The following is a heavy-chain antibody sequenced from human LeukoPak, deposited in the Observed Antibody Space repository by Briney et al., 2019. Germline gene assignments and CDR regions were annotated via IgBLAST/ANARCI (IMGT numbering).Heavy chain of an antibody. V-gene: IGHV3-23*01. J-gene: IGHJ3*02. CDR1: GFTLSNYN. D-gene: IGHD3-3*01. CDR2: ISGSGGST. CDR3: AKNLGVVIISDAFDI. Sequence: PGGSLRLSCAASGFTLSNYNMNWVRQAPGKGLEWVSAISGSGGSTYYADSVKGRFTISRDNSKNTLYLQMNSLRAEDTAVYYCAKNLGVVIISDAFDIWGQGTMVTVSS.